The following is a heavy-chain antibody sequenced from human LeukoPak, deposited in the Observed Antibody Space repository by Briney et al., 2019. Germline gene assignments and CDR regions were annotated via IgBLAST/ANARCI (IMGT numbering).Heavy chain of an antibody. CDR2: VYYSGST. V-gene: IGHV4-39*01. J-gene: IGHJ6*03. Sequence: SETLSLTCTVSGGSISGSSYYWGWIRQPPGEGLEWIGSVYYSGSTYNNPSLKSRVTISVDTSKNQFSLKLSSVTAADTAVYYCARRKGGYSYYYYYMDVWGKGTTVTVSS. D-gene: IGHD4-23*01. CDR1: GGSISGSSYY. CDR3: ARRKGGYSYYYYYMDV.